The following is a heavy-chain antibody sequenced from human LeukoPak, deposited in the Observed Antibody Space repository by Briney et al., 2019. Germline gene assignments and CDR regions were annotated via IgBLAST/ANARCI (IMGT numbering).Heavy chain of an antibody. CDR1: GHSFTSYW. V-gene: IGHV5-10-1*01. J-gene: IGHJ3*02. Sequence: GESLKISCKGSGHSFTSYWISWGRQMPGKGLEWMGRIDPSDSYSNYSPSFQGHVTISADKSISTAYLQWSSLKASDTAMYYCARQGSFDWLLSVGDDAFDIWGQGTMVTVSS. CDR3: ARQGSFDWLLSVGDDAFDI. CDR2: IDPSDSYS. D-gene: IGHD3-9*01.